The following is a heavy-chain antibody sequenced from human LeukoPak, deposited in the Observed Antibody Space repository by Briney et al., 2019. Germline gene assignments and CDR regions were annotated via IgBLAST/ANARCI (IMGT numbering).Heavy chain of an antibody. Sequence: ASVKVSCKASGYTFTSYDINWVRPATGQGHEWMGWMNPNSGNTGYAQKFQGRGTMTRNTSISTAYMELSSLRSEDTAVYYCARALYGSGPPGCYYMDVWGKGTTVTVSS. J-gene: IGHJ6*03. CDR1: GYTFTSYD. V-gene: IGHV1-8*01. CDR3: ARALYGSGPPGCYYMDV. CDR2: MNPNSGNT. D-gene: IGHD3-10*01.